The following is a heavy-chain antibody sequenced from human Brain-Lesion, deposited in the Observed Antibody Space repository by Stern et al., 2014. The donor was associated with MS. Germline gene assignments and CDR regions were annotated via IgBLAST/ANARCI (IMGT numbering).Heavy chain of an antibody. D-gene: IGHD2/OR15-2a*01. Sequence: VQLVQSGGGLVRPGESLTLSCVASGFTFSRYWMTWVRQAPGKGLDWVANIRQDGGETYYVDSVKARFTISRDNAKNSLFLQMNSLRVEDTAVYYCARHLAFEFAHWGQGTLVTVSS. CDR2: IRQDGGET. J-gene: IGHJ4*02. CDR1: GFTFSRYW. CDR3: ARHLAFEFAH. V-gene: IGHV3-7*01.